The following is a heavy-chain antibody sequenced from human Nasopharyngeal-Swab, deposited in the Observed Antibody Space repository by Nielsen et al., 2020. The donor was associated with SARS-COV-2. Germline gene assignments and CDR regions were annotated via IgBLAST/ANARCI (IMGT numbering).Heavy chain of an antibody. D-gene: IGHD3-22*01. CDR3: ARANNDILSQFDY. V-gene: IGHV1-69*13. CDR1: GGPVTSDF. J-gene: IGHJ4*02. CDR2: IIPVLGAP. Sequence: SVKVSCKASGGPVTSDFISWVRQAPGQGLEWMGGIIPVLGAPNYAPKFQGRVTISADESTSTVYMELSSLRSEDTAMYFCARANNDILSQFDYWGQGTQVTVSS.